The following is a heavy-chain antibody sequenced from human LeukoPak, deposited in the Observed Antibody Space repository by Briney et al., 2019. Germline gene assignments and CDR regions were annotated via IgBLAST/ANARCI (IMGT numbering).Heavy chain of an antibody. CDR2: VNLQGST. CDR1: GGSVINTNW. Sequence: SGTLSLTCGVSGGSVINTNWWTWVRQPPGKGLEWIGEVNLQGSTNYNPSLMGRVAISVDKSENHIPLQLTSVTAADTAVYYCAREGGPYRPLDYSGQGTLVTVSS. J-gene: IGHJ4*02. CDR3: AREGGPYRPLDY. V-gene: IGHV4-4*02.